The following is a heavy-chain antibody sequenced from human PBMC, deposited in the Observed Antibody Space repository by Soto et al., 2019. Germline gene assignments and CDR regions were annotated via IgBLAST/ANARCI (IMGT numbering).Heavy chain of an antibody. CDR1: GGSMSSGDYY. J-gene: IGHJ4*02. V-gene: IGHV4-31*03. CDR2: INYRGST. CDR3: ARDAPGAAPY. D-gene: IGHD6-13*01. Sequence: QVQLQESGPGLVKPSQTLSLTCTVSGGSMSSGDYYWNWIRQHPEKGLEWIGYINYRGSTFYNQSLKSRLTISVDTSKNQFSLKLTSVTAADTAMYYCARDAPGAAPYWGQGTLVTVSS.